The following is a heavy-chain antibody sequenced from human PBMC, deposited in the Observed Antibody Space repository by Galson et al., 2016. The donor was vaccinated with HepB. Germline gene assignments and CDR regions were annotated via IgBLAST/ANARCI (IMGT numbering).Heavy chain of an antibody. CDR1: GYIFTDYA. CDR2: INAGNGNT. CDR3: ARDRMNVLRWLGELFYFDF. V-gene: IGHV1-3*01. D-gene: IGHD3-10*01. Sequence: SVKVSCKASGYIFTDYAIHWVRQAPGQRLEWMAWINAGNGNTKYSRKFQDRVTISRDTSASTLYMELSSLRSEDTAVYYCARDRMNVLRWLGELFYFDFWGQGTLVTVSS. J-gene: IGHJ4*02.